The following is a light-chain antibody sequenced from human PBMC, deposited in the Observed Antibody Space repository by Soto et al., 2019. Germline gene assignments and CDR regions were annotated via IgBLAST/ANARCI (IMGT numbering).Light chain of an antibody. CDR3: QQYDNLPIT. CDR1: QDISHY. J-gene: IGKJ5*01. Sequence: DIEMTQYKSSLSASVVDRVTITCKASQDISHYLNWYQHKPGKAPKLLIYDASNLETGVPSRFSGSGSGTDFTFTISSLQPEDIATYYCQQYDNLPITFGQVTRLENK. CDR2: DAS. V-gene: IGKV1-33*01.